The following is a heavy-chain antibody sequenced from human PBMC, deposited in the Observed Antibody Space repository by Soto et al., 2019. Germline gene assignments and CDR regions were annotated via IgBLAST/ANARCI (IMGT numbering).Heavy chain of an antibody. J-gene: IGHJ6*02. V-gene: IGHV1-8*01. Sequence: ASVKVSCKASGYTFASYDINWVRQATGQGLEWMGWMNPNSGNTGYAQKFQGRVTMTRNTSISTAYMELSSLRSEDTAVYYCAREGGEQLPRLSSGCYCGMDVWGQGTTVTVYS. CDR3: AREGGEQLPRLSSGCYCGMDV. D-gene: IGHD6-25*01. CDR2: MNPNSGNT. CDR1: GYTFASYD.